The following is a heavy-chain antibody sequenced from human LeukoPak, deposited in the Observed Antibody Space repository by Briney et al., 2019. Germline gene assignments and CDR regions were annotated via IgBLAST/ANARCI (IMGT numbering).Heavy chain of an antibody. Sequence: SETLSLTCTVSGGSISSGDYYWSWIRQPPGKGLEWIGYIYYSGSTYYNPSLKSRVTISVDTSENQFSLKLSSVTAADTAVYYCARVAEGYCSGGSCYDYYFDYWGQGTLVTVSS. CDR1: GGSISSGDYY. J-gene: IGHJ4*02. CDR2: IYYSGST. CDR3: ARVAEGYCSGGSCYDYYFDY. D-gene: IGHD2-15*01. V-gene: IGHV4-30-4*01.